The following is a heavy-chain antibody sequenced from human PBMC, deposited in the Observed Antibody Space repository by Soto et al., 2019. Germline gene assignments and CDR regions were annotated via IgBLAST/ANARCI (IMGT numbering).Heavy chain of an antibody. D-gene: IGHD7-27*01. J-gene: IGHJ4*02. CDR1: GFTLSRYS. CDR3: ARGANWEFDY. V-gene: IGHV3-48*02. Sequence: GGSLTLSCAASGFTLSRYSMNWVRQAPGKGLEWVSYIDSSSSTIYYADSVKGRFTISRENAKNSLYLQINSLRDEDTAVYYCARGANWEFDYWGQGTLVTVSS. CDR2: IDSSSSTI.